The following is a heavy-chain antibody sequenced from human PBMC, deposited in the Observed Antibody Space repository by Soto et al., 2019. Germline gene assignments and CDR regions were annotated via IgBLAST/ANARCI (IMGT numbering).Heavy chain of an antibody. V-gene: IGHV3-48*02. J-gene: IGHJ4*02. D-gene: IGHD6-19*01. CDR2: ITSDTNTI. Sequence: EVQLVESGGGLVQPGGSLRLSCAASGFRFNIYSMNWIRQAPGKGLEWFAYITSDTNTIKYADSVRGRFTISRDNAKNSVDLQMNSLRDEDTAVYYCARSVEGHFDYSGQGTVVTVSS. CDR1: GFRFNIYS. CDR3: ARSVEGHFDY.